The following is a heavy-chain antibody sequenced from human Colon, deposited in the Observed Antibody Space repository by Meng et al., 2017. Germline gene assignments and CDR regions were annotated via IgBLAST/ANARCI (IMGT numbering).Heavy chain of an antibody. J-gene: IGHJ4*02. CDR1: GYLFSYYA. Sequence: QLQLVQSGSELKNPGASVKGTCKTSGYLFSYYAMNWVRQAPGRGLEWMGWSNTKTGNPTYAQAFTGRFVFSLDTSVSTAYLQINDLKADDTAVYYCAREGSDSWIDYWGQGTLVTVSS. CDR2: SNTKTGNP. CDR3: AREGSDSWIDY. D-gene: IGHD6-13*01. V-gene: IGHV7-4-1*02.